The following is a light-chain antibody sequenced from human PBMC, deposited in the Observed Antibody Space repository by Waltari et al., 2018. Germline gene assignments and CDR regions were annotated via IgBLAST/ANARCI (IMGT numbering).Light chain of an antibody. J-gene: IGLJ1*01. CDR2: DVS. CDR1: SSDVGGYNY. V-gene: IGLV2-14*03. Sequence: QSALTQPASVSGSPGQSITISCTGTSSDVGGYNYVSWYQQHPGKAPKLMMYDVSNRPSGVSNRFSGSNSGNTASLTISGRQAEDEADYYCSSYTSSSTQVFGTGTKVTVL. CDR3: SSYTSSSTQV.